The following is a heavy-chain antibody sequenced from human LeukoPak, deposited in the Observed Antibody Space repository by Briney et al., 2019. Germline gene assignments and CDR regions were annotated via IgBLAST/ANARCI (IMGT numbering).Heavy chain of an antibody. D-gene: IGHD2-8*01. J-gene: IGHJ4*02. CDR3: ATRDKMVYAIRSLDY. V-gene: IGHV3-23*01. CDR1: GFTFSSYA. Sequence: QPGGSLRLSCAASGFTFSSYATSWVRQAPGKGLEWVSAISGSGGSTYYADSVKGRFTISRDNSKNTLYLQMNSLRAEDTAVYYCATRDKMVYAIRSLDYWGQGTLVAVSS. CDR2: ISGSGGST.